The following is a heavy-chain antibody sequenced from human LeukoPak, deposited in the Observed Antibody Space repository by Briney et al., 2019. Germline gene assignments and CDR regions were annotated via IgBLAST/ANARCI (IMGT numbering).Heavy chain of an antibody. V-gene: IGHV4-39*01. Sequence: SETLSLTCTVSGGSISSSSYYWGWIRPPPGKGLEWIGSIYYSGSTYYNPSLKSRVTISVDTSKNQFSLKRSSVTAADTAVYYCARHSGPYGSSWFDYWGQGTLVTVSS. CDR2: IYYSGST. D-gene: IGHD6-13*01. CDR1: GGSISSSSYY. CDR3: ARHSGPYGSSWFDY. J-gene: IGHJ4*02.